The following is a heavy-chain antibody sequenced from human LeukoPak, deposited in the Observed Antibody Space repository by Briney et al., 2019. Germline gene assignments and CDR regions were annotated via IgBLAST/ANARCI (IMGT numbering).Heavy chain of an antibody. Sequence: SQTLSLTCTVPGGSISSGDYYWSWIRQPPGKGLEWIGYIYYSGSTYYNPSLKSRVTISVDTSKNQFSLKLSSVTAADTAVYYCASVVPAAIVSRYFDLWGRGTLVTVSS. CDR1: GGSISSGDYY. J-gene: IGHJ2*01. CDR3: ASVVPAAIVSRYFDL. V-gene: IGHV4-30-4*01. CDR2: IYYSGST. D-gene: IGHD2-2*02.